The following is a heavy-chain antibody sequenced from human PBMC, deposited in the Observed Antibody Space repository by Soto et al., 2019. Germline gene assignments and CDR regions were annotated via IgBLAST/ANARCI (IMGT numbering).Heavy chain of an antibody. CDR3: ARGGHSNYYRFGYYYGMDV. CDR1: GGSFSGYY. J-gene: IGHJ6*02. V-gene: IGHV4-34*01. Sequence: SETLSLTCAVYGGSFSGYYWSWIRQPPGKGLEWIGEINHSGSTNYNPSLKSRVTISVDTSKNQFSLKLSSVTAADTAVYYCARGGHSNYYRFGYYYGMDVWGQGTTVTVSS. CDR2: INHSGST. D-gene: IGHD4-4*01.